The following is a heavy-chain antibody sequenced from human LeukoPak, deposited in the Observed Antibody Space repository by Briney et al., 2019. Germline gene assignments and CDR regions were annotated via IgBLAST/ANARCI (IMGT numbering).Heavy chain of an antibody. J-gene: IGHJ4*02. Sequence: SETLSLTCTVSGGSISSSSYYWGWIRQPPGKGLEWIGSIYYSGSTYYNPSPKSRGTISVDTSKNQFSLKLSSVTAADTAVYYCARHRPDMAGFDYWGQGTLVTVSS. CDR1: GGSISSSSYY. CDR2: IYYSGST. CDR3: ARHRPDMAGFDY. V-gene: IGHV4-39*01. D-gene: IGHD6-19*01.